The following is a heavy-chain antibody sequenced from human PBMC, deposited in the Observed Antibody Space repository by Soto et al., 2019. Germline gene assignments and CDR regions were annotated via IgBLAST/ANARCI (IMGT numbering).Heavy chain of an antibody. J-gene: IGHJ6*02. CDR2: ISAYNGNT. Sequence: ASVKVSCKASGYTFTSYGISWVRQAPGQGLEWMGWISAYNGNTNYAQKLQGRVTMTTDTPTSTAYMELRSLGSDDTAVYYCARDWYCSSTSCYMGYYYYYGMDVWGQGTTVTVSS. V-gene: IGHV1-18*01. CDR3: ARDWYCSSTSCYMGYYYYYGMDV. CDR1: GYTFTSYG. D-gene: IGHD2-2*02.